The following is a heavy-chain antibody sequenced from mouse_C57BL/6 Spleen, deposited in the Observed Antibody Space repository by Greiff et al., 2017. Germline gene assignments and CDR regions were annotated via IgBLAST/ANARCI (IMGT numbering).Heavy chain of an antibody. CDR1: GYSFTDYN. J-gene: IGHJ4*01. CDR3: ARAIITTVVGYYYAMDY. CDR2: INPNYGTT. Sequence: VQLKQSGPELVKPGASVKISCKASGYSFTDYNMNWVKQSNGKSLEWIGVINPNYGTTSYNQKFKGKATLTVDQSSSTAYMQLNSLTSEDSAVYYWARAIITTVVGYYYAMDYWGQGTSVTVSS. V-gene: IGHV1-39*01. D-gene: IGHD1-1*01.